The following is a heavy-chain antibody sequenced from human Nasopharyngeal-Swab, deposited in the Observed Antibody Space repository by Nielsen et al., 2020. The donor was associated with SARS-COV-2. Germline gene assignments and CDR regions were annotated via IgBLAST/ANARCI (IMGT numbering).Heavy chain of an antibody. CDR3: ARHRFGIAVADSDY. Sequence: WIRQPPGKGLEWVSSISSSSSYIYYADSVKGRFTISRDNAKNSLYLQMNSLRAEDTAVYYCARHRFGIAVADSDYWGQGTLGTVSS. V-gene: IGHV3-21*01. CDR2: ISSSSSYI. J-gene: IGHJ4*02. D-gene: IGHD6-19*01.